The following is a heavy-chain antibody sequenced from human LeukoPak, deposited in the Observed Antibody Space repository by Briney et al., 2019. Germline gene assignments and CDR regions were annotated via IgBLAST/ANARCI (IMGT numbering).Heavy chain of an antibody. CDR3: ARDLHYYVAVDV. Sequence: GGSLRLSCEASGFTFSAYAMTWVRQTPGKGLEWVSSVGSDNKPHYSESVKGRFAISRDNSKSMLFLQLNSLRAEDTALYYCARDLHYYVAVDVWGQGTTVTVSS. V-gene: IGHV3-23*01. D-gene: IGHD3-10*02. CDR2: VGSDNKP. CDR1: GFTFSAYA. J-gene: IGHJ6*02.